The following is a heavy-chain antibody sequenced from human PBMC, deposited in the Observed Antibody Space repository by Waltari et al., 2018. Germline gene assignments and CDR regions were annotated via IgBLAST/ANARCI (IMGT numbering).Heavy chain of an antibody. CDR1: GFTFSSYA. D-gene: IGHD3-3*01. CDR2: ISGSGGRT. CDR3: AKERFVEWSNYYFDY. J-gene: IGHJ4*02. Sequence: EVQLLESGGGLVQPGGSLRLSCAASGFTFSSYAMSWVRQAPGKGLEWVSGISGSGGRTDYSDSVKGRVTISRDNSKNTLYLQMNSLRAEDTAVYYCAKERFVEWSNYYFDYWGQGTLVTVSS. V-gene: IGHV3-23*01.